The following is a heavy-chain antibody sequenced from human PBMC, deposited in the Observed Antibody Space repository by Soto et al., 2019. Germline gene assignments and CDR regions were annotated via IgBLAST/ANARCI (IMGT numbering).Heavy chain of an antibody. V-gene: IGHV4-34*01. CDR2: INHSGST. CDR1: GGSFSGYY. CDR3: ARGLIAAAGTPDAFDI. D-gene: IGHD6-13*01. J-gene: IGHJ3*02. Sequence: SETLSLTCAVYGGSFSGYYWSWIRQPPGKGLEWIGEINHSGSTNYNPSLKSRVTISVDTSKNQFSLKLSSVTAADTAVYYCARGLIAAAGTPDAFDIWGQGTMVTVSS.